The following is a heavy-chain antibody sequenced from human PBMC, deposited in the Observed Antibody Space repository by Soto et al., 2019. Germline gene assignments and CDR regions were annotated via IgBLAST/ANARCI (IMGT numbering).Heavy chain of an antibody. CDR3: ARCGSKLFDY. V-gene: IGHV4-59*01. Sequence: SETLSLTCTVSGGSISSYYWSWSRQPPWKGLEWIGYIYYSGSTNYNPSLKSRVTISVDTSKNQFSLKLSSVTAADTAVYYCARCGSKLFDYWGQGTLVTGSS. D-gene: IGHD5-12*01. J-gene: IGHJ4*02. CDR1: GGSISSYY. CDR2: IYYSGST.